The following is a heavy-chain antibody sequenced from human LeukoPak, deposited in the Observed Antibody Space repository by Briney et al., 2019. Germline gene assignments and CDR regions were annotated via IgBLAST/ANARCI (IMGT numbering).Heavy chain of an antibody. CDR3: ARVKRGYSYGYIYQNFDY. CDR2: INHSGST. J-gene: IGHJ4*02. Sequence: SETLSLTCAVYGGSFSGYYWSWIRQPPGKGLEWIGEINHSGSTNYNPSLKGRVTISVDTSKNQFSLKLSSVTAADTDVYYCARVKRGYSYGYIYQNFDYWGQGTLVTVSS. CDR1: GGSFSGYY. D-gene: IGHD5-18*01. V-gene: IGHV4-34*01.